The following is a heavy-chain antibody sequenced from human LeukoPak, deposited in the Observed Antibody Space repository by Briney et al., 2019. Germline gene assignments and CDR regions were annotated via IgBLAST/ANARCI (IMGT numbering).Heavy chain of an antibody. CDR1: GFTFSSYA. D-gene: IGHD4-17*01. Sequence: GGSLRLSCAASGFTFSSYAMHWVRQAPGKGLEWVAVISYDGSNKYYADSAKGRFTISRDNSKNTLYLQMNSLRAEDTAVYYCARDDSRSTVTRYYFDYWGQGTLVTVSS. CDR2: ISYDGSNK. CDR3: ARDDSRSTVTRYYFDY. J-gene: IGHJ4*02. V-gene: IGHV3-30-3*01.